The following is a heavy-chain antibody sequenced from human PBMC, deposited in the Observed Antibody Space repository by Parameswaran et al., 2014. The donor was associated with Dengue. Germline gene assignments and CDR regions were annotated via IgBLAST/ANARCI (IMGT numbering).Heavy chain of an antibody. D-gene: IGHD3-10*01. Sequence: VRQMPGKGLEWMGIIYPGDSDTRYSPSFQGQVTISADKSISTAYLQWSSLKASDTAMYYCARHYYGDYYYYYGMDVWGQGTTVTVSS. J-gene: IGHJ6*02. CDR2: IYPGDSDT. CDR3: ARHYYGDYYYYYGMDV. V-gene: IGHV5-51*01.